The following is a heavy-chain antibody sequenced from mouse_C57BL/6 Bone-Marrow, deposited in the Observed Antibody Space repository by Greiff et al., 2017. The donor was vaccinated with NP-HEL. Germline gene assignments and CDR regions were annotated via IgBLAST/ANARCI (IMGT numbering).Heavy chain of an antibody. CDR3: ETNLYYYGSSYGNWYFDV. D-gene: IGHD1-1*01. J-gene: IGHJ1*03. Sequence: QVQLQQSGPELVKPGASVKISCKASGYAFSSSWMHWVKQRPGKGLEWIGRIYPGDGGTNYNGKFKGKATLTVDKSSSTAYKQLSSPTLEHTTVYFCETNLYYYGSSYGNWYFDVWGKGTTVTVSS. V-gene: IGHV1-82*01. CDR2: IYPGDGGT. CDR1: GYAFSSSW.